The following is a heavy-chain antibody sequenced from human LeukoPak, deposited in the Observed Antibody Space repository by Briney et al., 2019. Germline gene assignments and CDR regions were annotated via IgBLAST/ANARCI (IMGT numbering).Heavy chain of an antibody. CDR2: ISAYNGNT. CDR1: GYTFTSYG. J-gene: IGHJ4*02. D-gene: IGHD2-15*01. Sequence: GASVKVSCKASGYTFTSYGFSWVRQAPGQGLEWMGWISAYNGNTNYAQKFQGRVTMTTDTSTSTAYMELRSLRSDDAAVYYCARALLRYCSGGSCYSACDYWGQGTLVTVSS. V-gene: IGHV1-18*01. CDR3: ARALLRYCSGGSCYSACDY.